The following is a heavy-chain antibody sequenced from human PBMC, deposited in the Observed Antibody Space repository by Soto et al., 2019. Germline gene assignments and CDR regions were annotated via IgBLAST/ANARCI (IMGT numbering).Heavy chain of an antibody. D-gene: IGHD2-15*01. Sequence: PSETLSLTCAVYGGSFSGYYWSWIRQPPGKGLEWIGEINHSGSTNYNPSLKSRVTISVDTSKNQFSLKLSSVTAADTAVYYCASRGYCSGGSCYLYYYYMDVWGKGTTVTVSS. V-gene: IGHV4-34*01. CDR1: GGSFSGYY. J-gene: IGHJ6*03. CDR2: INHSGST. CDR3: ASRGYCSGGSCYLYYYYMDV.